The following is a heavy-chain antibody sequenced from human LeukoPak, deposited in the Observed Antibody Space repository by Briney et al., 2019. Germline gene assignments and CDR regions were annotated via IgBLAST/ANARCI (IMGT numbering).Heavy chain of an antibody. Sequence: ASVKVSCKASGYTFADYYVHWVRQAPGQGLEWMGWINPNSGGTNYAQKFQGRVTMTRDTSISTVYMELSSLRSEDTAVYYCARDRYCSGGSCYYLGFQHWGQGTLVTVSS. CDR1: GYTFADYY. CDR3: ARDRYCSGGSCYYLGFQH. D-gene: IGHD2-15*01. CDR2: INPNSGGT. J-gene: IGHJ1*01. V-gene: IGHV1-2*02.